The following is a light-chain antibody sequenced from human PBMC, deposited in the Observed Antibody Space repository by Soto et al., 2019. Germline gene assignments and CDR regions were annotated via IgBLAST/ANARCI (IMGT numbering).Light chain of an antibody. J-gene: IGKJ4*01. CDR2: GTS. CDR3: QQYSGSVT. CDR1: QSVSTYY. Sequence: ETVLTQSPGTLSMSPGERATLSCRASQSVSTYYLAWYQQKPGQAPRLLIYGTSTRATGIPDRFSGSGSWTDFALTISRLEPEDLAVYYCQQYSGSVTFGGGTKVDIK. V-gene: IGKV3-20*01.